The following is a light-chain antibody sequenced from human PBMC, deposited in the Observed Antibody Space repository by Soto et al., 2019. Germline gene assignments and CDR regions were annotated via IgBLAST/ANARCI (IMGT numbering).Light chain of an antibody. CDR3: CSYAGTSTHTV. V-gene: IGLV2-23*02. CDR1: SSDVGSYNL. CDR2: EVS. J-gene: IGLJ7*01. Sequence: QSALTQPASVSGSPGQSITISCTGTSSDVGSYNLVSWYQQHPGKAPKLMISEVSKRPSGISDRLSGSKSGSTASLTISGLQAEDEADYYCCSYAGTSTHTVFGGGTQLTVL.